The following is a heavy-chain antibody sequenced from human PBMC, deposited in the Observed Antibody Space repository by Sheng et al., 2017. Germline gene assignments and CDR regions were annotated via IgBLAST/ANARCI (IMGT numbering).Heavy chain of an antibody. CDR1: GFTFSSYA. V-gene: IGHV3-30-3*01. J-gene: IGHJ4*02. CDR3: ARGDYYDSSGYYYSLDY. CDR2: ISYDGSNK. Sequence: QVQLVESGGGVVQPGRSLRLSCAASGFTFSSYAMHWVRQAPGKGLEWVAVISYDGSNKYYADSVKDRFTISRDNSKNTLYLQMNSLRAEDTAVYYCARGDYYDSSGYYYSLDYWGQGTLVTVSS. D-gene: IGHD3-22*01.